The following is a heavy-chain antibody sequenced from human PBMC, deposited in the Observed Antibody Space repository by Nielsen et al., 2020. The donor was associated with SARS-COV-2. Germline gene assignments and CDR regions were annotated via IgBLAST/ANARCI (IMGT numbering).Heavy chain of an antibody. CDR1: GFTFSSYA. J-gene: IGHJ3*02. V-gene: IGHV3-23*01. CDR2: TSGSGGRT. Sequence: GGSLTLSCVASGFTFSSYAMSWVRHAPGKGLEWVSATSGSGGRTYYADSVKGRFTISRDNSKNTLYLQMNSLGAEDTAVYYCAKVSVAYYDFWSGYPGEAFDIWGQGTMVTVSS. D-gene: IGHD3-3*01. CDR3: AKVSVAYYDFWSGYPGEAFDI.